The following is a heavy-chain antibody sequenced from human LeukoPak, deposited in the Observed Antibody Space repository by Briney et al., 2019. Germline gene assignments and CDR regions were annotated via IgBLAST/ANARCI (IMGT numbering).Heavy chain of an antibody. J-gene: IGHJ6*02. V-gene: IGHV4-59*08. CDR2: IYYSGST. CDR1: GCSISSYY. Sequence: SETLSLTCTVSGCSISSYYWSWIRQPAGKGLEWIGYIYYSGSTNYNPSLKSRVIISLDTSKSRFSLKLSSVTAADTAVYYCARLDMIVVGDITDVWGQGTTVIVSS. CDR3: ARLDMIVVGDITDV. D-gene: IGHD3-22*01.